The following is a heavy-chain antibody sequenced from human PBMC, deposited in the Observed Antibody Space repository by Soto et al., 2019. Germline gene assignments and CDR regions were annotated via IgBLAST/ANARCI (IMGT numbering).Heavy chain of an antibody. CDR2: IIPMLGKA. D-gene: IGHD3-22*01. V-gene: IGHV1-69*01. CDR1: GGTFSRYA. Sequence: QVQLVQSGAEVKKPGSSVKVSCKASGGTFSRYAINWVRQAPGQGLEWMGGIIPMLGKANYAQKFHGRVTITADESTSTGYLELRSLTSEDTAVYYCARDGTLYDTSGYYYLYWGQGTRVTVSS. CDR3: ARDGTLYDTSGYYYLY. J-gene: IGHJ4*02.